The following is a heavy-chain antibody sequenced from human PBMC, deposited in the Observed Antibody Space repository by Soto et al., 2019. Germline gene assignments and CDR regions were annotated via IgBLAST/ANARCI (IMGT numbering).Heavy chain of an antibody. J-gene: IGHJ6*02. V-gene: IGHV3-21*01. D-gene: IGHD6-19*01. Sequence: GGSLRLSCAASGFTFSSYSMNWVRQAPGKGLEWVSSISSSSSYIYYADSVKGRFTISRDNAKNSLYLQMNSLRAEDTAVYYCARAGYSSGSYYYYGMDVWGQGTTVTVSS. CDR1: GFTFSSYS. CDR3: ARAGYSSGSYYYYGMDV. CDR2: ISSSSSYI.